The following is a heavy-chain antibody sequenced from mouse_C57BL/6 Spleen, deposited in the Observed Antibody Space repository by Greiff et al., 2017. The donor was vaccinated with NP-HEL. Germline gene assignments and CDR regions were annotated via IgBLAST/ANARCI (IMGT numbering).Heavy chain of an antibody. Sequence: EVQVVESGPGLVKPSQSLSLTCSVTGYSITSGYYWNWIRQFPGNKLEWMGYISYDGSNNYNPSLKNRISITRDTSKNQFFLKLNSVTTEDTATYYCARYYYGSSYDAMDYWGQGTSVTVSS. V-gene: IGHV3-6*01. CDR1: GYSITSGYY. CDR3: ARYYYGSSYDAMDY. CDR2: ISYDGSN. D-gene: IGHD1-1*01. J-gene: IGHJ4*01.